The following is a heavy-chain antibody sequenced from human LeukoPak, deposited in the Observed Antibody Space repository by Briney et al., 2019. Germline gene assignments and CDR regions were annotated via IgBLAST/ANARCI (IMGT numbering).Heavy chain of an antibody. D-gene: IGHD3-9*01. V-gene: IGHV1-2*02. CDR3: ARDRPSYDILTGYILLYYFDY. CDR2: INPNSGGT. J-gene: IGHJ4*02. Sequence: ASVKVSCKASGYTFAGYYMHWVRQAPGQGLEWMGWINPNSGGTNYAQKFQGRVTMTRDTSISTAYMELSRLRSDDTAVYYCARDRPSYDILTGYILLYYFDYWGQGTLVTVSS. CDR1: GYTFAGYY.